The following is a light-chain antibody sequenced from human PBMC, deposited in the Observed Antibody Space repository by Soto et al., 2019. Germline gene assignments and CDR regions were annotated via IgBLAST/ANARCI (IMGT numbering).Light chain of an antibody. V-gene: IGLV2-23*01. CDR3: SSYAGSSTLV. CDR1: SSDVGSYNL. CDR2: EDT. Sequence: QSVLTQPASVSGSPGQSVTISCTGTSSDVGSYNLVSWYQQHPGKAPKVVIYEDTKRPSGVSDRFSGSKSGNTASLTISGLQADDEADYYCSSYAGSSTLVFGGGTKVTVL. J-gene: IGLJ3*02.